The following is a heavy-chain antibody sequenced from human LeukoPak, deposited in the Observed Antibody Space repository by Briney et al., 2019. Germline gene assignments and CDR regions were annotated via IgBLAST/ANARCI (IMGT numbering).Heavy chain of an antibody. CDR1: GFTFSSYE. V-gene: IGHV3-48*03. D-gene: IGHD6-13*01. CDR3: ARAPEQLGNDY. CDR2: ISSSGSTI. Sequence: PGGSLRLSCAASGFTFSSYEMNWVRQAPGKGLEWVSYISSSGSTIYYADSVKGRFTISRDNAKNSLYLQMNSLRAEDTAVYYCARAPEQLGNDYWGEGALVTVSS. J-gene: IGHJ4*02.